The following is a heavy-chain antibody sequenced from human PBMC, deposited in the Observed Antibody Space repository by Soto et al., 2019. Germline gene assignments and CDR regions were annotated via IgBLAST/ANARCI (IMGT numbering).Heavy chain of an antibody. J-gene: IGHJ4*02. CDR1: GFTFSSYA. D-gene: IGHD3-22*01. V-gene: IGHV3-23*01. CDR2: ISGSGGST. CDR3: AKESRRMIVASNYFDY. Sequence: EVQLLESGGGLVQPGGSLRLSCAASGFTFSSYAMSWVRQAPGKGLEWVSAISGSGGSTYYADSVKGRFTISRDNSKNTLYLQMNSLRAEDTAVYYCAKESRRMIVASNYFDYWGQGTLVTVSS.